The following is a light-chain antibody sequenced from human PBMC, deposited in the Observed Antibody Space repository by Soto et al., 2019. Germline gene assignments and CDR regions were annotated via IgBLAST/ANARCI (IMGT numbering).Light chain of an antibody. J-gene: IGLJ2*01. V-gene: IGLV2-14*01. CDR3: SSYTRSSTLVV. CDR1: SSDVGGYNY. CDR2: DVS. Sequence: QSALTQPASVSGSPGQSITISCTGTSSDVGGYNYVSWYQQHPGKAPKLMNYDVSNRPSGVSNRFSGSKSGNTASLTISGLQAEDEADYYCSSYTRSSTLVVFGGGTKLTVL.